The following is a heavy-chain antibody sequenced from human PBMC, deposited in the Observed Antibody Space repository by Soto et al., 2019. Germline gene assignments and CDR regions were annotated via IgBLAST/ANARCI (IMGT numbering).Heavy chain of an antibody. J-gene: IGHJ4*02. CDR1: GFSFRNYA. D-gene: IGHD3-16*02. V-gene: IGHV3-23*01. Sequence: LRLSFEASGFSFRNYAMSWVRQAAGKGLEWVSAISGGGAAPYYVDSVKGRFTISRDNIKITLYLQMNNLRAEDTGVYYCAKDLRYQWKPAAPGGLAYGAQGTRVPVS. CDR2: ISGGGAAP. CDR3: AKDLRYQWKPAAPGGLAY.